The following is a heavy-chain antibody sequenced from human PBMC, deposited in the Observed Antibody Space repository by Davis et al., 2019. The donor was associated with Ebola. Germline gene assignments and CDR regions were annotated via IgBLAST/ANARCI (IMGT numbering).Heavy chain of an antibody. CDR1: GFTFSTYA. Sequence: GGSLRLSCAASGFTFSTYAMTWFRQAPGKGLEWVSTVSSSGTSTYYADSVKGRFTISRDNSKNTLYLQMNSLRAEDTAVYYCARHDYGDSHFDYWGQGTLVTVSS. CDR2: VSSSGTST. CDR3: ARHDYGDSHFDY. V-gene: IGHV3-23*01. J-gene: IGHJ4*02. D-gene: IGHD4-17*01.